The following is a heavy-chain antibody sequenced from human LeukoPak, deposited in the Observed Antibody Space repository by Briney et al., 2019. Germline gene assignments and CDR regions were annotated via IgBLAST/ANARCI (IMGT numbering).Heavy chain of an antibody. V-gene: IGHV3-21*06. CDR1: GFTFSDYD. D-gene: IGHD3-16*01. CDR3: GRAFPPLRTSSAGDL. J-gene: IGHJ4*02. CDR2: ISGRSSHT. Sequence: PGGPLRLSCSASGFTFSDYDMNWIRQAPGKGLEWISAISGRSSHTYYGDSVKGRFSISRDNAKNLLYLQMNGLGAEDTAVYYCGRAFPPLRTSSAGDLWGQGTLVTVSS.